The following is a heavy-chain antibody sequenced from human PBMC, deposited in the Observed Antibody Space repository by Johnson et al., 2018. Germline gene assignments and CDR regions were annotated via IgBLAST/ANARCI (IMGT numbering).Heavy chain of an antibody. CDR1: GGTFSSYT. D-gene: IGHD3-10*01. Sequence: QVQLVQSGAEVKKPGSSVKVSCKASGGTFSSYTISWVRQAPGQGLEWMGRIIPILGIANYAQKFQGIVTITADKSTSTAYMELSSLRAGDTALYYCAKDIRYDGSGSSDDYYYMDVWGKGTTVTVSS. V-gene: IGHV1-69*04. CDR3: AKDIRYDGSGSSDDYYYMDV. CDR2: IIPILGIA. J-gene: IGHJ6*03.